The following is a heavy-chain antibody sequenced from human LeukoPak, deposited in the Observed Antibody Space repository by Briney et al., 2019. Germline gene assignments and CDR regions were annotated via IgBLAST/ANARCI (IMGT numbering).Heavy chain of an antibody. CDR3: LETDVDTAR. V-gene: IGHV3-64D*06. CDR1: GFTFSSYE. Sequence: GGSLRLSCAASGFTFSSYEMSWVRQAPGKGLEYVSAISSNGGSTYYADSVKGRFTISRDNSKNTLYLQMSSLRAEDTAVYYCLETDVDTARWGQGTLVTVSS. D-gene: IGHD5-18*01. CDR2: ISSNGGST. J-gene: IGHJ4*02.